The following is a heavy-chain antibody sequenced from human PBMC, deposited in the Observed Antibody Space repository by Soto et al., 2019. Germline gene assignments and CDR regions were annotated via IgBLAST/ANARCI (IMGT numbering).Heavy chain of an antibody. V-gene: IGHV3-21*01. CDR1: GFTFSSYS. J-gene: IGHJ2*01. Sequence: EVQLVESGGGLVKPGGSLRLSCAASGFTFSSYSMNWVRQAPGKGLEWVASISSGSTYIYYTDSVKGRFTISRDNAKDSLYLQMNSLRAEDTAVYYCAGRVSGVLDWDFAFWGRGTLVTVSS. D-gene: IGHD1-1*01. CDR2: ISSGSTYI. CDR3: AGRVSGVLDWDFAF.